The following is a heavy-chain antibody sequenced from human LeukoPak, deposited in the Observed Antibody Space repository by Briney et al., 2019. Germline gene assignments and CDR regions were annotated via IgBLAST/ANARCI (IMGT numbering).Heavy chain of an antibody. CDR3: AISDILTGYYSTTFDY. Sequence: ASVTVSCKASGDTFTSYGISWVRQAPGQGLEWMGWISAYNGNTNYAQTLQGRVTITTDTSTSTAYMELRSLRSDDTAVYYCAISDILTGYYSTTFDYWGQGTLVTVSS. CDR1: GDTFTSYG. D-gene: IGHD3-9*01. V-gene: IGHV1-18*01. CDR2: ISAYNGNT. J-gene: IGHJ4*02.